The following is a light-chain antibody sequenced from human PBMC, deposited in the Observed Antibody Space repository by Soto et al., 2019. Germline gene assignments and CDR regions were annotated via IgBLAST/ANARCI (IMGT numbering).Light chain of an antibody. Sequence: QSALTQPASVSGSPGQSIAISCTGTSSDVGGYNYVYWYQQHPGKAPKLLIYDVSNRPSGVSDRFSGSKSGNTASLTISGLQAEDEADYYCSSYTGSSPHVVFGGGTKVTVL. CDR2: DVS. CDR3: SSYTGSSPHVV. CDR1: SSDVGGYNY. J-gene: IGLJ2*01. V-gene: IGLV2-14*03.